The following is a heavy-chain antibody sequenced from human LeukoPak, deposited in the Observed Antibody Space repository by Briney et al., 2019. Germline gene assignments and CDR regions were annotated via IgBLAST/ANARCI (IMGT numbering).Heavy chain of an antibody. V-gene: IGHV4-59*01. CDR2: IHYSGST. CDR1: GGSISSYY. Sequence: PSETLSLTCIVSGGSISSYYWSWIRQPPGKGLEWIGYIHYSGSTNYNPSLKSRVTISVDSSKNQFSLRLSSVTAADTAVYYCARSRSGGYSGDFDYWGQGTLVTVSS. J-gene: IGHJ4*02. CDR3: ARSRSGGYSGDFDY. D-gene: IGHD5-12*01.